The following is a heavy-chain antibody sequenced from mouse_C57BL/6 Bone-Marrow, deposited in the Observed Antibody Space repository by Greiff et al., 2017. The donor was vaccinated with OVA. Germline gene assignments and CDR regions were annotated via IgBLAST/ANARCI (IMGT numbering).Heavy chain of an antibody. J-gene: IGHJ4*01. V-gene: IGHV5-6*01. Sequence: EVKLMESGGDLVKPGGSLKLSCAASGFTFSSYGMSWVRQTPDKRLEWVATISSGGSYTYYPDSVKGRFTISRDSAKNTLYLQMSSLKSEDTAMYYCARDSSGPYAMDYWGQGTSVTVSS. CDR3: ARDSSGPYAMDY. CDR2: ISSGGSYT. D-gene: IGHD3-2*02. CDR1: GFTFSSYG.